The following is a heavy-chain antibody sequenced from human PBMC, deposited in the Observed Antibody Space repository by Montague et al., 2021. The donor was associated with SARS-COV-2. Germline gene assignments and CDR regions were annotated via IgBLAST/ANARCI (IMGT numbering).Heavy chain of an antibody. J-gene: IGHJ4*02. CDR3: ASRPSTLATTWGF. CDR2: VSSVGYNK. Sequence: SLRLSCAASGFIFTNYAMHWVRQAPGKGLEWVAVVSSVGYNKYYADSVKGRFTISRDNSKNTLFLQMNSLGPEDTAVYYCASRPSTLATTWGFWGQGALVTVSS. V-gene: IGHV3-30*04. CDR1: GFIFTNYA. D-gene: IGHD4-17*01.